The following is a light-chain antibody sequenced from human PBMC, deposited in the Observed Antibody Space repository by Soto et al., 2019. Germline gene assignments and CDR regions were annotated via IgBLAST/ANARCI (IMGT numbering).Light chain of an antibody. CDR1: QSLLHSSGYNY. CDR2: LGS. J-gene: IGKJ3*01. V-gene: IGKV2-28*01. CDR3: MQALQIPIFT. Sequence: DIEMSQSPLSLPVPPAEPASISCRSSQSLLHSSGYNYLDWYLQKPGQSPQLLIYLGSNRASGVPDRFSGSGSGTDFPLKISRVEAEDVGVYYCMQALQIPIFTFGPGTKVDIK.